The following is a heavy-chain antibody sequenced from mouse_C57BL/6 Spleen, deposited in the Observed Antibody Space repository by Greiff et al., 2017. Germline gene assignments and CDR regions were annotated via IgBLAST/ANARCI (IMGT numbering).Heavy chain of an antibody. J-gene: IGHJ2*01. CDR2: IDPETGGT. CDR1: GYTFTDYE. V-gene: IGHV1-15*01. Sequence: QVTLKVSGAELVRPGASVTLSCKASGYTFTDYEMHWVKQTPVHGLEWIGAIDPETGGTAYNQKFKGKAILTADKSSSTAYMELRSLTSEDSAVYYCTRDPYWGQGTTLTVSS. CDR3: TRDPY.